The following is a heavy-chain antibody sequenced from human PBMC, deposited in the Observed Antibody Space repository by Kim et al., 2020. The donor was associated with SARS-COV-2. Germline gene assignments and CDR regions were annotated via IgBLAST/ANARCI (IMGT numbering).Heavy chain of an antibody. CDR3: AGHSNYYDSSGYAFDI. Sequence: SETLSLTCTVSGGSISSSSYYWGWIRQPPGKGLEWIGCIYYSGSTYYNPSLKSRVTISVDTSKNQFSLKLSSVTAADTAVYYCAGHSNYYDSSGYAFDIWGQGTMVSVSS. V-gene: IGHV4-39*01. D-gene: IGHD3-22*01. CDR1: GGSISSSSYY. CDR2: IYYSGST. J-gene: IGHJ3*02.